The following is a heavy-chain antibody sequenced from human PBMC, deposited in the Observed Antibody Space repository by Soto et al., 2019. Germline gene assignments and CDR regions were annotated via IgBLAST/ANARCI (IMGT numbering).Heavy chain of an antibody. J-gene: IGHJ4*02. Sequence: SETLSLTCTVAGGSISSGDYYWSWIRQPPGKGLEWIGYIYYSGSTYYNPSLKSRVTISVDTSKNQFSLKLSSVTAADTAVYYCAKSITARPFEYWGQGALVTVSS. D-gene: IGHD6-6*01. CDR1: GGSISSGDYY. CDR2: IYYSGST. V-gene: IGHV4-30-4*01. CDR3: AKSITARPFEY.